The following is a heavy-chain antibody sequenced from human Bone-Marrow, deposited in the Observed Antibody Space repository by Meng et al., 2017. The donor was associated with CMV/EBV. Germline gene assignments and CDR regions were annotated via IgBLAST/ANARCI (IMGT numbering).Heavy chain of an antibody. CDR1: GFTFSSYA. CDR2: ISYDGSNK. J-gene: IGHJ6*02. V-gene: IGHV3-30*04. Sequence: GEYLKISCPASGFTFSSYAMHWVRQAPGKGLEWVAVISYDGSNKYYADSVKGRFTISRDNSKNTLYLQMNSLRAEDTAVYYCARDLEQLVPPYYYYGMDVWGQGTTVTVSS. D-gene: IGHD6-6*01. CDR3: ARDLEQLVPPYYYYGMDV.